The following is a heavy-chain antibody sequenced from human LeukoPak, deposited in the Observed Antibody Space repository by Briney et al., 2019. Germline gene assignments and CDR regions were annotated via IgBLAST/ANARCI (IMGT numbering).Heavy chain of an antibody. J-gene: IGHJ3*02. CDR2: IYSGGST. CDR3: ASKWGNDAFDI. D-gene: IGHD1-26*01. V-gene: IGHV3-53*01. CDR1: GFTVSSNY. Sequence: GGSLRLSCAASGFTVSSNYMSWVRQAPGKGLEWVSVIYSGGSTYYADSVKGRFTISRDNSKNTLYLQMNSLRAEDTAVYYCASKWGNDAFDIWGQGTMVTVSS.